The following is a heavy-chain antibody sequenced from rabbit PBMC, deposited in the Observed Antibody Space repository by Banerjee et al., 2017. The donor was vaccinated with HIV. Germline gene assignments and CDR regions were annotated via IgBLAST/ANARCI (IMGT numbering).Heavy chain of an antibody. J-gene: IGHJ4*01. D-gene: IGHD1-1*01. Sequence: QSLEESGGDLVKPGASLTLTCTASGFDFSSSDYMCWVRQAPGKGLEWISCIDGGSSGFTYSATWAKGRFTCSKTSSTTVTLQMTSLTAADTATYFCARDLPGVIGWNFNLWGPGTLVTVS. CDR2: IDGGSSGFT. V-gene: IGHV1S40*01. CDR1: GFDFSSSDY. CDR3: ARDLPGVIGWNFNL.